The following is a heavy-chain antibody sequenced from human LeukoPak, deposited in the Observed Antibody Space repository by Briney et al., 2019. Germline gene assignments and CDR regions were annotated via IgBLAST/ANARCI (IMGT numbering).Heavy chain of an antibody. CDR1: GFTFSNAW. Sequence: GGSLRLSCAASGFTFSNAWMSWVRQAPGKGLEWVANIKQDGSEKYYVDSVKGRFTISRDNAKNSLYLQMNSLRAEDTAVYYCARWAGVSSFYYYYGMGVWGQGTTVTVSS. CDR3: ARWAGVSSFYYYYGMGV. V-gene: IGHV3-7*01. D-gene: IGHD3-10*01. J-gene: IGHJ6*02. CDR2: IKQDGSEK.